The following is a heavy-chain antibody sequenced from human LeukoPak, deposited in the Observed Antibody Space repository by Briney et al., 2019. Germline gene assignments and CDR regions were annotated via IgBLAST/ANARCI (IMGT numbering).Heavy chain of an antibody. J-gene: IGHJ4*02. D-gene: IGHD3-16*01. CDR1: GGSFSGYY. V-gene: IGHV4-34*01. Sequence: PSETLSLTCAVYGGSFSGYYWSWIRRPPGKGLEWIGEINHSGSTNYNPSLKSRVTISVDTSKNQFSLKLSSVTAADTAVYYCARGMMAPYYFDYWGQGTLVTVSS. CDR2: INHSGST. CDR3: ARGMMAPYYFDY.